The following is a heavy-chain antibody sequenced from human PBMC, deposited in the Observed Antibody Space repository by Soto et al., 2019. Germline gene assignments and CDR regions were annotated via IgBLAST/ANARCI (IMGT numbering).Heavy chain of an antibody. D-gene: IGHD1-26*01. J-gene: IGHJ5*02. V-gene: IGHV1-2*04. CDR2: INPNSGGT. Sequence: ASVKVSCKASGYTFTGYYMHWVRQAPGQGLEWMGWINPNSGGTNYAQKFQGWVTMTRDTSISTAYMELSRLRSDDTAAYYRARERLLTHWFDPWGQGTLVTVSS. CDR1: GYTFTGYY. CDR3: ARERLLTHWFDP.